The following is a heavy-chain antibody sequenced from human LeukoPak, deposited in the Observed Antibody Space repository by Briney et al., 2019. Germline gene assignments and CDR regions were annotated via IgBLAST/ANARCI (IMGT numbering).Heavy chain of an antibody. D-gene: IGHD2-2*01. V-gene: IGHV3-30-3*01. J-gene: IGHJ5*02. CDR1: GFTFSSYA. CDR3: AREGPGGIVVVPAAMRPPWFDP. Sequence: GGSLRLSCSASGFTFSSYAMHWVRQAPGQGLEWGAVISYDGSNKYYADSVKGRFTISRDNSKNTLYLQMNSLRAEDTAVYYCAREGPGGIVVVPAAMRPPWFDPWGQGTLVTVSS. CDR2: ISYDGSNK.